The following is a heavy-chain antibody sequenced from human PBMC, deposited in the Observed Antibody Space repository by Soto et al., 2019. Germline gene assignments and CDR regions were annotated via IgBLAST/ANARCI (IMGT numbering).Heavy chain of an antibody. J-gene: IGHJ3*02. V-gene: IGHV3-64D*08. Sequence: WGSLRLSCSASGFTFSSYAMHRVRQAPGKGLEYVSAISSNGGSTYYADSVKGRFTISRDNSKNTLYLQMSSLRAEDTAVYYCVKDFTSLRSTNGAFDIWGQGTMVTVSS. CDR2: ISSNGGST. D-gene: IGHD5-12*01. CDR3: VKDFTSLRSTNGAFDI. CDR1: GFTFSSYA.